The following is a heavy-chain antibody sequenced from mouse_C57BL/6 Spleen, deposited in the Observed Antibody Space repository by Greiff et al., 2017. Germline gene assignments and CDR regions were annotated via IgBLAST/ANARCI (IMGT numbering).Heavy chain of an antibody. CDR3: AGYSKGNWYFDV. J-gene: IGHJ1*03. D-gene: IGHD2-5*01. CDR1: GYSFTGYF. CDR2: INPYNGDT. Sequence: EVKLVESGPELVKPGDSVKISCKASGYSFTGYFMNWVMQSHGKSLEWIGRINPYNGDTFYNQKFKGKATLTVDKTSSTAHMELRSLTSEDSAVYYCAGYSKGNWYFDVWGTGTTVTVSS. V-gene: IGHV1-20*01.